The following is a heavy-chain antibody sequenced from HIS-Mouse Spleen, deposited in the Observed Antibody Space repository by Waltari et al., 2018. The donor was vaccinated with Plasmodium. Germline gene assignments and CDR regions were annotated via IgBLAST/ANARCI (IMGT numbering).Heavy chain of an antibody. Sequence: QVQLQQWGAGRLKPSETLSLTCAVYGGSFRGSYWRWTRQPPGKGLEWIGEINHSGSTNYNPSLKSRVTISVDTSKNQFSLKLSSVTAADTAVYYCARDPYYDYVGGTFDIWGQGTMVTVSS. V-gene: IGHV4-34*01. CDR2: INHSGST. CDR3: ARDPYYDYVGGTFDI. J-gene: IGHJ3*02. CDR1: GGSFRGSY. D-gene: IGHD3-16*01.